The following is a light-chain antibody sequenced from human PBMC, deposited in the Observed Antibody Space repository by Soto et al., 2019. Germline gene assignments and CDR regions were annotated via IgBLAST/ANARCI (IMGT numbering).Light chain of an antibody. V-gene: IGKV3-20*01. Sequence: EIVLTQSPGTLSLSPGERATLSCRASQSVSSGYLAWYQQKPGQAPRLLIYDASNRATGIPARFSGSGSGTDFTLTISRLEPEDFAVYYCQQYGSSPSFGGGTKVDIK. CDR3: QQYGSSPS. CDR2: DAS. J-gene: IGKJ4*01. CDR1: QSVSSGY.